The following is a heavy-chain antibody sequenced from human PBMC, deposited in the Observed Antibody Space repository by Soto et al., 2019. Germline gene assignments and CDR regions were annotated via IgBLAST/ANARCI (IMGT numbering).Heavy chain of an antibody. Sequence: QVHLVQSGAEVKKPGASVKVSCKGSGYAFTTYGITWVRQAPGQGLEWMGWISAHNGNTNYAQKLQGRVTVTRDTSARPASMALRSLRSDDTAVYYCARGRYGDYWGQGALVTVSS. V-gene: IGHV1-18*01. D-gene: IGHD1-1*01. J-gene: IGHJ4*02. CDR1: GYAFTTYG. CDR2: ISAHNGNT. CDR3: ARGRYGDY.